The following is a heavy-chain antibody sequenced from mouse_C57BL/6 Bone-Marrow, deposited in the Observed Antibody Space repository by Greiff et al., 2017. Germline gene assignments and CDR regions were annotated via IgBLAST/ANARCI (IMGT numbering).Heavy chain of an antibody. V-gene: IGHV1-5*01. CDR1: GYTFTSYW. CDR2: IYPGNSDT. D-gene: IGHD2-2*01. Sequence: EVQLQQSGTVLARPGASVKMSCKTSGYTFTSYWMHWVKQRPGQGLEWIGAIYPGNSDTRYNQKFKGKAKLTAVTSARTAYMELSILTNEDSAVYYCTRREGIYYGYDAGFAYWGQGTLVTVSA. CDR3: TRREGIYYGYDAGFAY. J-gene: IGHJ3*01.